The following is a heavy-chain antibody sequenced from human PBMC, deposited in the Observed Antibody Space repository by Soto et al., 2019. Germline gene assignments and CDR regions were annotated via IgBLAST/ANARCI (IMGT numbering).Heavy chain of an antibody. CDR1: GCTFSSYA. V-gene: IGHV1-69*13. Sequence: GASVKVSCKASGCTFSSYAISWVRQAPGQGLEWMGGIIPIFGTANYAQKFQGRVTITADESTSTAYMELSSLRSEDTAVYYCASAGYCSSTSCYTDYYYSGMDVWGQGTTVTVYS. CDR2: IIPIFGTA. CDR3: ASAGYCSSTSCYTDYYYSGMDV. J-gene: IGHJ6*02. D-gene: IGHD2-2*02.